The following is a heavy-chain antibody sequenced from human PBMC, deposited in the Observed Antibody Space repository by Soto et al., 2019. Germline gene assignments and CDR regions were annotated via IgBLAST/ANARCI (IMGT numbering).Heavy chain of an antibody. J-gene: IGHJ5*02. V-gene: IGHV6-1*01. CDR1: GDSVSSNSAA. D-gene: IGHD2-15*01. CDR2: TYYRSKWYN. Sequence: PSQTLSLTCAISGDSVSSNSAAWNWIRQSPSRGLEWLGRTYYRSKWYNDCAVSVKSRITINPDTSKNQFSLQLNSVTPEDTAVYYCARDRGSPDIVVVVAATLSPNWFDPWGQGTLVTVSS. CDR3: ARDRGSPDIVVVVAATLSPNWFDP.